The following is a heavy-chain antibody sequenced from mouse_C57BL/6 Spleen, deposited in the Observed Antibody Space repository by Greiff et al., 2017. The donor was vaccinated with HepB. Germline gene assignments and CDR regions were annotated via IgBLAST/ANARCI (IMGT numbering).Heavy chain of an antibody. CDR1: VYTFTDYY. CDR2: INPNNGGT. CDR3: AREGGITTEYFDV. V-gene: IGHV1-26*01. Sequence: VQLQQSGPELVKPGASVKISCKASVYTFTDYYMNWVKQSHGKSLEWIGDINPNNGGTSYNQKFKGKATLTVDKSSSTAYMELRSLTSEDSAVYYCAREGGITTEYFDVWGTGTTVTVSS. J-gene: IGHJ1*03. D-gene: IGHD1-1*01.